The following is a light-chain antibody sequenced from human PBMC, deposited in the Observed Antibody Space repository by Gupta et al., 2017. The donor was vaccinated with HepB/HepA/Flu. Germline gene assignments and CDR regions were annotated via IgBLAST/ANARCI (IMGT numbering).Light chain of an antibody. CDR3: QHYNIILGT. CDR2: MAS. CDR1: QSITNL. Sequence: DIQMTQSPSTLSASVGDRVTITCRASQSITNLLAWYQQKPGRAPKLLIYMASTLESGVPSRFSGSGSGTEFTLTISSLQPDDFATYYCQHYNIILGTFGQGTKVEVK. V-gene: IGKV1-5*03. J-gene: IGKJ1*01.